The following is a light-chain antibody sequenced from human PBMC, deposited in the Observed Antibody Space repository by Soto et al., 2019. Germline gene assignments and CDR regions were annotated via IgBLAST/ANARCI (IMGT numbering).Light chain of an antibody. J-gene: IGLJ2*01. V-gene: IGLV2-14*01. CDR2: DVS. Sequence: QSALTQPASVSGSPGQSITISCTGTSSDVGGYNYVSWYQQHPGKAPKLMIYDVSNRPSGVSNRFSGSKSGNTASLTISGLQAEDEAYYYCSSYTSSSPVFVGGTKLTVL. CDR1: SSDVGGYNY. CDR3: SSYTSSSPV.